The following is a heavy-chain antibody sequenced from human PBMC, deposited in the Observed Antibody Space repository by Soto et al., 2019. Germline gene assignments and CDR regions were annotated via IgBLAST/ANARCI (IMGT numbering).Heavy chain of an antibody. CDR2: ISGSDDST. Sequence: GESLKISCXASGFTFSSYAMSWVRQAPGKGLEWVSVISGSDDSTYYADSVKGRFTISRDNSKNTLYLQMNSLRAEDTAVYYCAKRSSSSTFDYWGQGTLVTVSS. J-gene: IGHJ4*02. CDR1: GFTFSSYA. V-gene: IGHV3-23*01. D-gene: IGHD6-6*01. CDR3: AKRSSSSTFDY.